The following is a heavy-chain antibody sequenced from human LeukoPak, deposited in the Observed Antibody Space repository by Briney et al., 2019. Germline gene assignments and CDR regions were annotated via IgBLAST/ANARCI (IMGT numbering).Heavy chain of an antibody. V-gene: IGHV4-59*01. CDR1: GGSISSYY. CDR2: IYYSGST. CDR3: ARAGKDYYYGSGSYYIYAFDI. Sequence: SETLSLTCAVYGGSISSYYWSWIRQPPGKGLEWIGYIYYSGSTNYNPSLKSRVTISVDTSKNQFSLKLSSVTAADTAVYYCARAGKDYYYGSGSYYIYAFDIWGQGTMVTVSS. D-gene: IGHD3-10*01. J-gene: IGHJ3*02.